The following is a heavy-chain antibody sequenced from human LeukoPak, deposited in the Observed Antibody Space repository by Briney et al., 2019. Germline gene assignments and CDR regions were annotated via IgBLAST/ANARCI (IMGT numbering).Heavy chain of an antibody. V-gene: IGHV3-7*01. D-gene: IGHD3-9*01. Sequence: GGSLRLSCAASGFRLSSFWTIWVGQAPGTGREWVANIRQDGSQKYYVDSVRGRFTISRDNARNSLYLQMNSLSAEDTAVYYCAREGLTGYRYNWIDPWGQGTLVTVSS. CDR3: AREGLTGYRYNWIDP. CDR2: IRQDGSQK. J-gene: IGHJ5*02. CDR1: GFRLSSFW.